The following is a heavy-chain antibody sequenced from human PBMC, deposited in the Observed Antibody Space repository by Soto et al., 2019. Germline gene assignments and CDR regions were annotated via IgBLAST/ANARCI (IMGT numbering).Heavy chain of an antibody. Sequence: PGGSLRLSCAASGFTFSSYSMNWVRQAPGKGLEWVSYISSSSSTIYYADSVKGRFTISRDNAKNSLYLQMNSLRAEDTAVYYCARDSNYDILTGYYKVGYYYYMDVWGKGTTVTVSS. J-gene: IGHJ6*03. CDR3: ARDSNYDILTGYYKVGYYYYMDV. CDR1: GFTFSSYS. V-gene: IGHV3-48*01. CDR2: ISSSSSTI. D-gene: IGHD3-9*01.